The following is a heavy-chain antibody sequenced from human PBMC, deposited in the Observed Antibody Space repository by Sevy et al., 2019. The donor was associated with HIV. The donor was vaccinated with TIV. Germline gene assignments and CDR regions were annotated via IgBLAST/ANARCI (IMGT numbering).Heavy chain of an antibody. CDR2: IYDTGRT. D-gene: IGHD2-15*01. CDR1: GASMISKY. V-gene: IGHV4-59*01. J-gene: IGHJ5*02. Sequence: SETLSLTCTVSGASMISKYWSWIRQTPGKGLEWIAYIYDTGRTNYNPSLKSRVTTSLDTSRNQFSLSLSAVTAADTAVYYCALINVVTQSWFDPWGQGTLVTVSS. CDR3: ALINVVTQSWFDP.